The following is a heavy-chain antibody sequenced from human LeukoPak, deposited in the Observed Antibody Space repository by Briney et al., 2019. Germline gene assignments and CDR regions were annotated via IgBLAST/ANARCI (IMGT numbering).Heavy chain of an antibody. D-gene: IGHD3-16*01. V-gene: IGHV3-7*01. CDR1: GFRFGSDW. CDR3: VRYYDPPVGDAFDI. CDR2: INPDGSEK. Sequence: PGGSLRLSCAASGFRFGSDWMSWVRQAPGKGLEWVANINPDGSEKYYVDSVKGRFPISRDNDKNSLYLRLNSLRADDTAVYYCVRYYDPPVGDAFDIWGQGTLVTVSS. J-gene: IGHJ3*02.